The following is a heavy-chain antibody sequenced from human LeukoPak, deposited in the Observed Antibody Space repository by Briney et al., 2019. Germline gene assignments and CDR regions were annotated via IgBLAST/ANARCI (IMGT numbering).Heavy chain of an antibody. CDR2: TYSGGST. Sequence: PGGSLRLSCAASGFIVSSNYMSWVRQAPGKGLEWVSVTYSGGSTYYADSVKGRFTISRDNSKNMLYLQMNSLRAEDTAVYFCARGPTFQPLLSDYWGQGTLVTVSS. CDR3: ARGPTFQPLLSDY. J-gene: IGHJ4*02. V-gene: IGHV3-53*01. D-gene: IGHD2/OR15-2a*01. CDR1: GFIVSSNY.